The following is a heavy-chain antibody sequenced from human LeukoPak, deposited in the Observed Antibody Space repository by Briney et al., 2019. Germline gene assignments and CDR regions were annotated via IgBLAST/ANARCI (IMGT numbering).Heavy chain of an antibody. CDR2: IYYSGST. Sequence: SETLSLTCTVSGGSISSHYWSWIRQPPGKGLEWIGYIYYSGSTNYNPSLKSRVTISVDTSKNQFSLNLSSVTAADTAVYYCARQRGVTRAFDIWGQGTVVTVSS. V-gene: IGHV4-59*08. J-gene: IGHJ3*02. CDR3: ARQRGVTRAFDI. D-gene: IGHD3-10*01. CDR1: GGSISSHY.